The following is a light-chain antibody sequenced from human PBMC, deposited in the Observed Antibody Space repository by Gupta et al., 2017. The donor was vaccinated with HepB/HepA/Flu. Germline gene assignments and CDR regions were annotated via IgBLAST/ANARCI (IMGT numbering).Light chain of an antibody. Sequence: IVLTPSQVPLPLSTGEMATRSCRASQSVSSAYVACYQQKPGQSPRLVIYGASSRATGIPDRFSGSGSGTDFTLTINRLEPEDFALYYCQQYGASPPRYTFGQGTKLEIK. V-gene: IGKV3-20*01. CDR2: GAS. CDR3: QQYGASPPRYT. J-gene: IGKJ2*01. CDR1: QSVSSAY.